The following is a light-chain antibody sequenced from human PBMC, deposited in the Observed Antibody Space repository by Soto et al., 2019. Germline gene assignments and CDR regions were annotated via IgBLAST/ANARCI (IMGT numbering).Light chain of an antibody. V-gene: IGKV1-39*01. CDR3: QQTYMTPIT. J-gene: IGKJ5*01. CDR1: QSVNTY. CDR2: AAS. Sequence: EIQMAQSLSSVSASVGDRVTITCLASQSVNTYLHWYQQKAGQAPKLLIYAASNLQSGVPSRFSGRGSGTDFTDFTLTISSLQPEDFATYYCQQTYMTPITFGQGTRLEI.